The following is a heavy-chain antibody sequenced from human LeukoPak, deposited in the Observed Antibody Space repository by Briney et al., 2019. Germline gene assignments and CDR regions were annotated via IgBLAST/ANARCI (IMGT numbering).Heavy chain of an antibody. CDR1: GFTFSNYA. CDR3: VKSIYSGSYYAFDY. CDR2: ISRNGDST. V-gene: IGHV3-64D*09. D-gene: IGHD1-26*01. Sequence: GGSLRLSCSASGFTFSNYAVHWVRQAPGKGLEYVSGISRNGDSTYYADSVKGRFTISRDNSKNTLSLQMSSLRPEDTAVYYCVKSIYSGSYYAFDYWGQGTLVTVSS. J-gene: IGHJ4*02.